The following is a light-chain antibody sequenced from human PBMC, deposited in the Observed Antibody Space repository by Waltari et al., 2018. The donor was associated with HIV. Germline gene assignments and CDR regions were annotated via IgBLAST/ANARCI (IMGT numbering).Light chain of an antibody. J-gene: IGLJ3*02. CDR3: MIWYSSAGV. CDR2: YKSDSDK. CDR1: SCTNASTST. Sequence: QAVLPQPSSLSASPGDSASLPCTLRSCTNASTSTLNTSQQKPGSPPQYLLRYKSDSDKQQGSGVPSRFSGSKDASANAGILLISGLQSEDEADYYCMIWYSSAGVFGGGTKLTVL. V-gene: IGLV5-45*02.